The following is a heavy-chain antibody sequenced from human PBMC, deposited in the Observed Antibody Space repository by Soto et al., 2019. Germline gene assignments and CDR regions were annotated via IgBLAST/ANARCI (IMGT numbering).Heavy chain of an antibody. J-gene: IGHJ4*02. Sequence: GGPLRLSCAASGFTFRSYAMNWVRQTQEKGLEWVSSISSTSTYTHYADSVKGRFTISRDNANNSLFLQMNSLRAEDTAIYYCARDLALAGNYWGQGALVPVSS. CDR2: ISSTSTYT. D-gene: IGHD6-19*01. CDR1: GFTFRSYA. CDR3: ARDLALAGNY. V-gene: IGHV3-21*01.